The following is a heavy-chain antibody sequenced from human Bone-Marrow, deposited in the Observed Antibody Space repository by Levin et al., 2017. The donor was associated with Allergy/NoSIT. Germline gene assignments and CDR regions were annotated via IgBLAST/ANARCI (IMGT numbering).Heavy chain of an antibody. CDR1: GFKFSAYA. Sequence: GESLKISCVASGFKFSAYAMSWVRQAPGRGLEWVSSMSGGGGITDYEDSVKGRFTLFRENSENTLFLQMNDLRVDDTAIYYCAKDLYHNTGWYFDSWGPGTLVTVSS. CDR2: MSGGGGIT. CDR3: AKDLYHNTGWYFDS. D-gene: IGHD6-19*01. V-gene: IGHV3-23*01. J-gene: IGHJ4*02.